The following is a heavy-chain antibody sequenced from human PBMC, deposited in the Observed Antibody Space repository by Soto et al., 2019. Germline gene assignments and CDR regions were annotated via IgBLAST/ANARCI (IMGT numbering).Heavy chain of an antibody. CDR2: IYPVDSET. CDR3: ARKHTVRGVIGGMDV. Sequence: GESLKISCKGSVNIFGNSWIAWVRQMPGKGLEWMGIIYPVDSETRYSPSFQGQVTFSADKSINTAYLEWNSLKASDTAIYYCARKHTVRGVIGGMDVWGQGTTVTVSS. D-gene: IGHD3-10*01. J-gene: IGHJ6*02. V-gene: IGHV5-51*01. CDR1: VNIFGNSW.